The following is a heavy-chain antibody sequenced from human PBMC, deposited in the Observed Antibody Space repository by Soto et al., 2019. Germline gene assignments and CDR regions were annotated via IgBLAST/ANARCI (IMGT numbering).Heavy chain of an antibody. J-gene: IGHJ4*02. CDR3: ARETYRWELGNYFDY. CDR1: GFTFSSYA. CDR2: ISYDGSNK. Sequence: QVQLVESGGGVVQPGRSLRLSCAASGFTFSSYAMHRVRQAPGKGLEWVAVISYDGSNKYYADSVKGRFTISRDNSKNTLYLQMNSLRAEDTAVYYCARETYRWELGNYFDYWGQGTLVTVSS. D-gene: IGHD1-26*01. V-gene: IGHV3-30-3*01.